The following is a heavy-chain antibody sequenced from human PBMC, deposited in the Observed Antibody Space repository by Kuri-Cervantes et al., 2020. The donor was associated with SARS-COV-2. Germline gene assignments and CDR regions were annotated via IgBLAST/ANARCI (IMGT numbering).Heavy chain of an antibody. D-gene: IGHD2-2*01. V-gene: IGHV3-7*05. J-gene: IGHJ3*02. CDR2: IEQNGNKN. CDR1: GFTFSTYW. Sequence: GESLKISCAASGFTFSTYWMTWVRQAPGKGLEWVANIEQNGNKNYYVESVRGRYTISRDNAKNSLYLQMNSLRVEDTAVYYCARDTSPLGYCSSTNCYYDALDIWGQGTTVTVSS. CDR3: ARDTSPLGYCSSTNCYYDALDI.